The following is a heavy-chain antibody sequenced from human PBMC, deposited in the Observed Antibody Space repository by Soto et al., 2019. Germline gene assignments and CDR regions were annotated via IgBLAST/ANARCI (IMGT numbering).Heavy chain of an antibody. J-gene: IGHJ6*02. V-gene: IGHV1-69*13. CDR1: GDTFSRYA. Sequence: GASVKVSCKASGDTFSRYAISWVRQAPGQGLEWMGGIIPIFGTANYAQKFQGRVTITADESTSTAYMELSSLRSEDTAVYYCARFLTAWIAAAPLHVWGQGTTVTVSS. CDR2: IIPIFGTA. D-gene: IGHD6-13*01. CDR3: ARFLTAWIAAAPLHV.